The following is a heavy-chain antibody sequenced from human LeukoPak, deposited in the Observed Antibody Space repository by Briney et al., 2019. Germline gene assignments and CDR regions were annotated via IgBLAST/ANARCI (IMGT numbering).Heavy chain of an antibody. V-gene: IGHV1-2*02. CDR1: GYTFTSYG. J-gene: IGHJ4*02. D-gene: IGHD3-3*01. CDR3: ARDWSGGPYYFDY. Sequence: ASVKVSCKASGYTFTSYGISWVRQAPGQGLEWMGWINPNSGDTSYAQRFQGRVTMTRDTSISTAYMELSRLRSDDTAVYFCARDWSGGPYYFDYWGQGTLVTVSS. CDR2: INPNSGDT.